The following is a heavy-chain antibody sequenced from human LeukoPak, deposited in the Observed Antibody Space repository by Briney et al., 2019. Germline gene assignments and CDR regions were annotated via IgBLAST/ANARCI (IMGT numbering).Heavy chain of an antibody. J-gene: IGHJ4*02. Sequence: SETLSLTCTVYGGSISSYYWSWIRQPPGKGLEWIGYIYYSGSTNYNPSLKSRVTISVDTSKNQFSLKLSSVTAADTAVYYCARGDLLTGYYIYGYWGQGTLVTVSS. CDR3: ARGDLLTGYYIYGY. V-gene: IGHV4-59*01. D-gene: IGHD3-9*01. CDR1: GGSISSYY. CDR2: IYYSGST.